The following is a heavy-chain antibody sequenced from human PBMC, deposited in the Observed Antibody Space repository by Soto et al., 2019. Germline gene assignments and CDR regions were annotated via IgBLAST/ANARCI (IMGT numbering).Heavy chain of an antibody. CDR3: ARSYSSGWLFDY. CDR1: GYSFTRYW. J-gene: IGHJ4*02. Sequence: GESLKICCKGSGYSFTRYWISWVRRMPGKGLEWMGRIDPSDSYTNYSPSFQGHVTISADKSISTAYLQWSSLKASDTAMYYCARSYSSGWLFDYWGQGTLVTVSS. V-gene: IGHV5-10-1*01. CDR2: IDPSDSYT. D-gene: IGHD6-19*01.